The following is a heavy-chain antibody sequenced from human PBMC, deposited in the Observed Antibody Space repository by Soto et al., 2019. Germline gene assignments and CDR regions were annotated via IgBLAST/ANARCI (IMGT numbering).Heavy chain of an antibody. Sequence: SETLSLTCTVSGGSISSGGSYLSWIRQHPGKGLEWIGYIYYSGSTYYNPSLKSRVTISVDTSKNQFSLKLSSVTAADTAVYYCARDKWLRHYYYYGMDVWGQWTTVTVSS. CDR3: ARDKWLRHYYYYGMDV. J-gene: IGHJ6*02. V-gene: IGHV4-31*03. CDR2: IYYSGST. CDR1: GGSISSGGSY. D-gene: IGHD5-12*01.